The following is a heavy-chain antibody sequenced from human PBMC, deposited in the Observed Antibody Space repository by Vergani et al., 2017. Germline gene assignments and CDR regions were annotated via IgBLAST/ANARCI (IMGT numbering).Heavy chain of an antibody. D-gene: IGHD6-19*01. Sequence: VQLVESGGGVVQPGRSLRLSCAASGFTFSSYGMHWVRQAPGKGLEWVAVIWYDGSNKYYADSVKGRFTISRDNSKNTLYLQMNILRAEDTAVYYCAKDPDGYSSDLGDYWGQGTLVTVSS. CDR3: AKDPDGYSSDLGDY. CDR2: IWYDGSNK. CDR1: GFTFSSYG. J-gene: IGHJ4*02. V-gene: IGHV3-33*06.